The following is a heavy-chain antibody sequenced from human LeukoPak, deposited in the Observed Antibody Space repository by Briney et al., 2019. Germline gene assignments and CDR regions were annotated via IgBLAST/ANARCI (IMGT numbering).Heavy chain of an antibody. Sequence: SETLSLTCTVSGGSISSYYWSWLRQPPGKGLEYIGYTHYSGSTNYNPSLKSRVTISVDTSKNQFSLKLSSVTAADTAVYYCARHRRGYCSGGSCYSKSGNFDYWGQGTLVTVSS. D-gene: IGHD2-15*01. CDR3: ARHRRGYCSGGSCYSKSGNFDY. J-gene: IGHJ4*02. CDR2: THYSGST. V-gene: IGHV4-59*08. CDR1: GGSISSYY.